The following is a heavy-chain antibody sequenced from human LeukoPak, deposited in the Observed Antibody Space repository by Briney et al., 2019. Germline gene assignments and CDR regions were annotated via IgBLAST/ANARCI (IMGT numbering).Heavy chain of an antibody. Sequence: SGTLSLTCAVSGGSISGTNWWSWVRQPPGKGLEWIGEIYHSGSTNYNPSLKSRVTISVDKSKNQFSLKLTSVTAADTAVYYCARNYGDNNFDYWGQETLVTVSS. CDR1: GGSISGTNW. J-gene: IGHJ4*02. CDR3: ARNYGDNNFDY. CDR2: IYHSGST. V-gene: IGHV4-4*02. D-gene: IGHD4-17*01.